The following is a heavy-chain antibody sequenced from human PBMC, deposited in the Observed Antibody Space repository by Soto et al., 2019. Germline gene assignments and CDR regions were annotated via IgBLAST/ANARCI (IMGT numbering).Heavy chain of an antibody. D-gene: IGHD2-15*01. CDR2: ISYDGSNG. CDR1: GFTFSIYG. V-gene: IGHV3-30*18. CDR3: EKRITRFYYYGMDV. J-gene: IGHJ6*02. Sequence: GSLRLSCAASGFTFSIYGMHWVRQTPGKGLEWVAVISYDGSNGNYADSVKGRFTISRDNSKNTLYLQMNSLRPEDTAVYYCEKRITRFYYYGMDVWGQGTTVTVSS.